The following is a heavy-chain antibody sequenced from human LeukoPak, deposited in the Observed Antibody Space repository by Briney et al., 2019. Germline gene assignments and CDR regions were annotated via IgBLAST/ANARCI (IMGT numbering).Heavy chain of an antibody. CDR2: ISSSGSTI. V-gene: IGHV3-48*03. J-gene: IGHJ6*04. D-gene: IGHD6-13*01. Sequence: GGSLRLSCAASGLTFSSYEMNWVRQAPGKGLEWVSYISSSGSTIYYADSVKGRFTISRDNAKNSLYLQMNSLRAEDTAVYYCARGDVAAAGTGIINYYYGMDVRGKGTTVTVSS. CDR3: ARGDVAAAGTGIINYYYGMDV. CDR1: GLTFSSYE.